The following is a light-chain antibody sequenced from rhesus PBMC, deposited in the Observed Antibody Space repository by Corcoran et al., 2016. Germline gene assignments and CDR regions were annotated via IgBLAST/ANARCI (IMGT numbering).Light chain of an antibody. J-gene: IGKJ4*01. CDR3: QQYYSSPIT. CDR1: QSLLYRSNNKNY. Sequence: DIVMTQSPDSLAVSLGERVTINCKSSQSLLYRSNNKNYLAWYQHKPGQAPKFLISCASTRESGVPNRFSGRWSGTDFTLSISGLQAEDVAVYFCQQYYSSPITFGGGTKVAIK. CDR2: CAS. V-gene: IGKV4-1*01.